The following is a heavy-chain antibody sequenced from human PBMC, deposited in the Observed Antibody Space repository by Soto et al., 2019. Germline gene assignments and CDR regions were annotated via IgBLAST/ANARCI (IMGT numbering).Heavy chain of an antibody. D-gene: IGHD6-6*01. CDR3: ARSSGWYFDL. CDR1: GGTFSSYT. V-gene: IGHV1-69*02. CDR2: IIPILGIA. Sequence: QVQLVQSGAEVKKPGSSVKVSCKASGGTFSSYTISWVRQAPGQGLEWMGRIIPILGIANYAQKFQGRVTITADKPTSTAYMELSSLRSEETAVYYCARSSGWYFDLWGRGTLVTVAS. J-gene: IGHJ2*01.